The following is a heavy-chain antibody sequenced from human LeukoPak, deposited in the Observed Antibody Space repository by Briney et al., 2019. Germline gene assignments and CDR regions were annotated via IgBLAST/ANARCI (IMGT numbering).Heavy chain of an antibody. V-gene: IGHV4-34*01. D-gene: IGHD4-17*01. Sequence: PSETLSLTCAVYGGSLSGYYWSWIRQAPGKGLEWIGEINHSGSTNYNPSLKSRVTISVDTSKNQFSLRLTSVTAADTAVYYYARQTTVTYHFDHWGQGALVTVSS. CDR1: GGSLSGYY. CDR3: ARQTTVTYHFDH. CDR2: INHSGST. J-gene: IGHJ4*02.